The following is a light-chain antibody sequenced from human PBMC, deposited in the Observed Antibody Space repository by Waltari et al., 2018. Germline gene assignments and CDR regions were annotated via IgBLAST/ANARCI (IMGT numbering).Light chain of an antibody. Sequence: QSALTQPASVSGSPGQSITISSPGTSTDVGGYNFVPWYQQRPGKAPKLIIYEVNNRPSGVSNRLSGSKSGHTASLTISGLQPEDEADYYCSSYRTTNTWVFGGGTKLTVL. CDR3: SSYRTTNTWV. J-gene: IGLJ3*02. CDR1: STDVGGYNF. CDR2: EVN. V-gene: IGLV2-14*01.